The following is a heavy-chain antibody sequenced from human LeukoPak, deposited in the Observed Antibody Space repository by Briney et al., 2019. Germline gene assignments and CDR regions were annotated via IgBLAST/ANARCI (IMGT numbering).Heavy chain of an antibody. J-gene: IGHJ3*02. D-gene: IGHD1-26*01. CDR3: AREEGSYYASGAFDI. Sequence: ASVKVSCKASGYTFTSYGISWVRQAPGQGLEWMGWISAYNGNTNYAQKFQGRVTITADKSTSTAYMELSSLRSEDTAVYYCAREEGSYYASGAFDIWGQGTMVTVSS. CDR1: GYTFTSYG. V-gene: IGHV1-18*01. CDR2: ISAYNGNT.